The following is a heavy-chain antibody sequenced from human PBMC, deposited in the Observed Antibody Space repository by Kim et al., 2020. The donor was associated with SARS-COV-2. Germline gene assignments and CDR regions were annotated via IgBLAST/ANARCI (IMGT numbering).Heavy chain of an antibody. J-gene: IGHJ6*03. V-gene: IGHV4-34*01. CDR2: VNRIGST. CDR3: ARIKRNYGSGSSRSYFYMDD. Sequence: SETLSLSCDVYGGSFSGYYWSWIRQPPGKGLEWIGEVNRIGSTTYNPSLKSRVTISVDMSKHQFSLRLGSVTAADTAVYYCARIKRNYGSGSSRSYFYMDDWGKGTTVTVSS. CDR1: GGSFSGYY. D-gene: IGHD3-10*01.